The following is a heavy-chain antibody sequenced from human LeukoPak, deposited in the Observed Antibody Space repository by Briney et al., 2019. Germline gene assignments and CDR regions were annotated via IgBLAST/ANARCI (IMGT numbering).Heavy chain of an antibody. V-gene: IGHV4-4*07. D-gene: IGHD2-2*01. J-gene: IGHJ5*02. CDR3: VRERVVVVPAASQNWFDP. CDR1: GGSISSYY. Sequence: SETLSLTCTVSGGSISSYYWSWIRQPAGKGLEWIGRIYTSGSTNYNPSLKSRVTMSVDTSKNQFSLKLSSVTAADTAVYYCVRERVVVVPAASQNWFDPWGQGTLVTVSS. CDR2: IYTSGST.